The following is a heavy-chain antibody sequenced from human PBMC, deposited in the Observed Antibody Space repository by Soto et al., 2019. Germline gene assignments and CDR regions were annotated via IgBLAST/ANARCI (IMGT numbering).Heavy chain of an antibody. V-gene: IGHV1-69*13. Sequence: GASVTVSCQASGGTFISYAISWVRQAPGQGLEWMGGIIPIFGTANYAQKFQGRVTITADESTSTAYMELSSLRSEDTAVYYCARGPFPGIAAAGPPVWGQGTTVTVSS. D-gene: IGHD6-13*01. CDR2: IIPIFGTA. J-gene: IGHJ6*02. CDR1: GGTFISYA. CDR3: ARGPFPGIAAAGPPV.